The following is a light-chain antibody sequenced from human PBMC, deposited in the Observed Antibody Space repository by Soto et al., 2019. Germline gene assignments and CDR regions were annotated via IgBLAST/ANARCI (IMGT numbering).Light chain of an antibody. V-gene: IGLV2-14*01. CDR1: SSEVGAYIY. Sequence: QYALTQPASVSGSPGQSITISCTGTSSEVGAYIYVSWYQHQPGKAPKLMIYEVSNRPSGVSNRFSGSKSGNTASLTISGLQSEDEADYYCSSYTSSSTLYVFGTGTKLTVL. J-gene: IGLJ1*01. CDR3: SSYTSSSTLYV. CDR2: EVS.